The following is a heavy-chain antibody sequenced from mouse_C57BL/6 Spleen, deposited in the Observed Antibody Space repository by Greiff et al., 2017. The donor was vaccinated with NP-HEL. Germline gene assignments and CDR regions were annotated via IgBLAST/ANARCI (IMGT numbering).Heavy chain of an antibody. CDR3: ARHDHDY. CDR1: GFTFSSYC. V-gene: IGHV5-6*01. Sequence: EVQVEESGGDLVKPGGSLKLSCAASGFTFSSYCMSWVRQTPDKSLEWFATISSGGSYTNYPDTVKGRFTISRDNSKNTLYLQMSSLKSEDTAMNYCARHDHDYWGQGTTLTVSS. J-gene: IGHJ2*01. CDR2: ISSGGSYT.